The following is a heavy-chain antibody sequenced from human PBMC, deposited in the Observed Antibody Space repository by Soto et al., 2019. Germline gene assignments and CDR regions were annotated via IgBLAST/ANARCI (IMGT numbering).Heavy chain of an antibody. V-gene: IGHV4-4*02. J-gene: IGHJ4*02. D-gene: IGHD3-10*01. CDR3: ARGGGFDSFDY. CDR2: INHLETT. CDR1: GGSISSGNW. Sequence: PSETLSLTCVVSGGSISSGNWWTWVRQPPGKGLEWIGYINHLETTFYNPSFESRLTLSIDRTKNQFSLNLKSMSAADRAVYFCARGGGFDSFDYWGQGILVTVSS.